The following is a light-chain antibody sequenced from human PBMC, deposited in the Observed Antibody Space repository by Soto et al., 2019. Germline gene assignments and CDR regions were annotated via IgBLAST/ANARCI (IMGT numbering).Light chain of an antibody. CDR1: QSISTW. V-gene: IGKV1-5*01. CDR2: AAS. J-gene: IGKJ1*01. CDR3: QQYGSSGT. Sequence: DIQMTQSPSTLSASVGDRVTITCRASQSISTWLAWYQQXPGKAPEILIYAASTLQSGVPSRFSGSGSGTDFTLTISRLEPEDFAVDYCQQYGSSGTFGQGTKVDI.